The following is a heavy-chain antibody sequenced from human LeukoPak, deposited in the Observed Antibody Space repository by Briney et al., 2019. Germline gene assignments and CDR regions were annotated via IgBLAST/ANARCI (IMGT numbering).Heavy chain of an antibody. V-gene: IGHV4-34*01. J-gene: IGHJ3*02. CDR3: ASLMTTVTYDVFDI. CDR1: GGSFSGYY. D-gene: IGHD4-17*01. CDR2: INHSGGT. Sequence: SETLSLACAVYGGSFSGYYWSWIRQPPGKGLEWIGEINHSGGTHYHPSLKSRVTTSVDTSKNQFSLRLRSVTAADTAVYYCASLMTTVTYDVFDIWGQGTIVTVSS.